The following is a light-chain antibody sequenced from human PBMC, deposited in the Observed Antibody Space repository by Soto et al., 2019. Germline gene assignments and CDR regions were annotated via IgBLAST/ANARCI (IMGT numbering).Light chain of an antibody. CDR2: DAS. Sequence: EIVMTQSPATLSVSPGERATLSCRASQSVSSYLAWYQQKPGQAPRLLIYDASNRATGIPARFSGSGSGTDFTLTISSLEPEDFAVYYCQQRSLFGQGTRLEIK. J-gene: IGKJ5*01. CDR1: QSVSSY. V-gene: IGKV3-11*01. CDR3: QQRSL.